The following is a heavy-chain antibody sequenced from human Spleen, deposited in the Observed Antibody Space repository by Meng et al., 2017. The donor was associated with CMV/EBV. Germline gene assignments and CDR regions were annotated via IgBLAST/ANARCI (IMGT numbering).Heavy chain of an antibody. CDR3: ARDRAPAGY. CDR2: IKQDGSEK. J-gene: IGHJ4*02. CDR1: GFTLSSYW. V-gene: IGHV3-7*01. Sequence: GESLKISCAASGFTLSSYWMSWVRQAPGKGLEWVANIKQDGSEKNYVDSVKGRFTISRDNAKNSLFLQMNSLRAEDTAVYYCARDRAPAGYWGQGTLVTVSS.